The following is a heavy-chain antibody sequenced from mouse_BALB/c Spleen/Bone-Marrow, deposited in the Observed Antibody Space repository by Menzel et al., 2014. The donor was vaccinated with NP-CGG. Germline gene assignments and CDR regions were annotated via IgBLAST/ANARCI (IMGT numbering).Heavy chain of an antibody. J-gene: IGHJ1*01. V-gene: IGHV4-1*02. CDR2: INPDSSKI. D-gene: IGHD1-1*01. Sequence: EVQLVESGGGLVQPGGSLKLSCAASGFDFSRYWMSRVRQAPGKGLEWIGEINPDSSKINYTPSLKDKFIISRDNAKDTRYLERSKVRSEGTALYYCARLNYYGNLFVWGAGTTVTVAS. CDR1: GFDFSRYW. CDR3: ARLNYYGNLFV.